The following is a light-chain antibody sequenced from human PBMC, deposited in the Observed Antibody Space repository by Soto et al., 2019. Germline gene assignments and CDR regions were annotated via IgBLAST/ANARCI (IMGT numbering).Light chain of an antibody. CDR1: QNVGNY. CDR2: DSS. Sequence: EIVLTQSPDTLSLFPGERATISCRASQNVGNYLAWYQEKPGQAPRLLISDSSNRATGIPARFSGSGSGTDFTLTISGXEPDDFALYFCQQRADWPITFGPGTKVDTK. J-gene: IGKJ3*01. V-gene: IGKV3-11*01. CDR3: QQRADWPIT.